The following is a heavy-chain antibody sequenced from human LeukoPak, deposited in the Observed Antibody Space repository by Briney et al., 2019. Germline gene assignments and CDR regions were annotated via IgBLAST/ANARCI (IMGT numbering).Heavy chain of an antibody. CDR3: ARQLRGEAVAGHLQPFDY. J-gene: IGHJ4*02. CDR1: GGSISSSDYY. Sequence: PSETLSLTCTVSGGSISSSDYYWGWIRQPPGKGLEWIGSIYYSGNTNYNPSLKSRVTISVDTSKNQFSLKLSSVTAADTAVYFCARQLRGEAVAGHLQPFDYWGQGTLVTVSS. D-gene: IGHD6-19*01. V-gene: IGHV4-39*01. CDR2: IYYSGNT.